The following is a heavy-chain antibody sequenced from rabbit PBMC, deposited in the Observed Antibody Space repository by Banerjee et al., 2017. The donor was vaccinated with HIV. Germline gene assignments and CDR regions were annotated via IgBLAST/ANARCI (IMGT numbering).Heavy chain of an antibody. D-gene: IGHD6-1*01. CDR1: GFSFSSSFY. Sequence: QSLEESGGDLVKPGASPTLTCTASGFSFSSSFYMCWVRQAPGKGLEWIACIYGGSSGSTYYASWAKGRFTISRTSSTTVTLQMTSLTAADTATYFCARGTYGYAGYAPNLWGQGTLVTVS. CDR2: IYGGSSGST. CDR3: ARGTYGYAGYAPNL. V-gene: IGHV1S40*01. J-gene: IGHJ4*01.